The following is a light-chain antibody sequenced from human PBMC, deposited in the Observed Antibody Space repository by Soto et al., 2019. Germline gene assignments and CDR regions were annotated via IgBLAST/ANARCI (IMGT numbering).Light chain of an antibody. J-gene: IGKJ5*01. Sequence: EIVLTQSPGTLSLSPGERATLSCRASQSVSSSYLAWYQQKPGQAPRLLIYDASTRATGIPARFSGSGSGTEFILTISSLQSEDFGVYYCQQYNNWPPITFGQGTRLEIK. V-gene: IGKV3D-15*01. CDR3: QQYNNWPPIT. CDR1: QSVSSSY. CDR2: DAS.